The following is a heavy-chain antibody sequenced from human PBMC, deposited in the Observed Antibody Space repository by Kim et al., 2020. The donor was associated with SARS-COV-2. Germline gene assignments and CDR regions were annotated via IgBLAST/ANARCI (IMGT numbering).Heavy chain of an antibody. CDR2: ISWNSGSI. V-gene: IGHV3-9*01. CDR1: GFTFDDYA. D-gene: IGHD3-22*01. J-gene: IGHJ4*02. CDR3: AKGTYYYDSSGYSSRLISEYFGY. Sequence: GGSLRLSCAASGFTFDDYAMHWVRQAPGKGLEWVSGISWNSGSIGYADSVKGRFTISRDNAKNSLYLQMNSLRAEDTALYYCAKGTYYYDSSGYSSRLISEYFGYWGQGTLVTVSS.